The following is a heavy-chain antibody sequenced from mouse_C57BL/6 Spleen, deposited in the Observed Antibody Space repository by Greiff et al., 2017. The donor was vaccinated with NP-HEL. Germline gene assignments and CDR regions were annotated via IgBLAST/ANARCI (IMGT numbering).Heavy chain of an antibody. CDR1: GYAFSSSW. CDR2: IYPGDGDT. V-gene: IGHV1-82*01. CDR3: ARGGDAHFDY. D-gene: IGHD2-13*01. Sequence: VKLQQSGPELVKPGASVKISCKASGYAFSSSWMNWVKQRPGKGLEWIGRIYPGDGDTNYNGKFKGKATLTADKSSSTAYMQLSSLTSEDSAVYFCARGGDAHFDYWGQGTTLTVSS. J-gene: IGHJ2*01.